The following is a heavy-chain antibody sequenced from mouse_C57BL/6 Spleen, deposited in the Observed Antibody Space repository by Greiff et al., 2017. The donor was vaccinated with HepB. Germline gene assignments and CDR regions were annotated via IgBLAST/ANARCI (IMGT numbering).Heavy chain of an antibody. CDR3: ASLYYDYDERDMNY. D-gene: IGHD2-4*01. Sequence: VQLQQSGAELVKPGASVKVSCKASGYTFTSYWMHWVKQRPGQGLEWIGRIHPSDSDTNYNQKFKGKATLTVDKSSSTAYMQLSRLTSEDSAVYYCASLYYDYDERDMNYWGQGTSVTVSS. J-gene: IGHJ4*01. V-gene: IGHV1-74*01. CDR2: IHPSDSDT. CDR1: GYTFTSYW.